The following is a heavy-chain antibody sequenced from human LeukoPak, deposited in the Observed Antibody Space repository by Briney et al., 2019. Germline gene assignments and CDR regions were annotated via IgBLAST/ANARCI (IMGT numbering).Heavy chain of an antibody. CDR2: INSDGSGT. CDR1: GFTFSTYW. CDR3: TRTEGAAARMY. J-gene: IGHJ4*02. Sequence: AGGSLRLSCAASGFTFSTYWMHWVRQAPGKGLVWVSRINSDGSGTTYADSVKGRFTISRDNAKNTLYLQMNSLRAEDTAVYYCTRTEGAAARMYWGQGTLVTVSS. V-gene: IGHV3-74*01. D-gene: IGHD6-13*01.